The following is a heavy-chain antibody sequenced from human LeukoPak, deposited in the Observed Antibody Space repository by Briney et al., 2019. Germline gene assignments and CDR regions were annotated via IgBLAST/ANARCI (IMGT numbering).Heavy chain of an antibody. CDR1: GGSISSSSYY. V-gene: IGHV4-39*01. J-gene: IGHJ3*02. CDR2: IYYSGST. Sequence: SETLSLTCTVSGGSISSSSYYWGWIRQPPGKGLEWIGSIYYSGSTYYNPSLKSRVTISVDTSKNQFSLKLSSVTAADTAVYYCARTLRIGAFDIWGQGTMVTVSS. CDR3: ARTLRIGAFDI. D-gene: IGHD4-17*01.